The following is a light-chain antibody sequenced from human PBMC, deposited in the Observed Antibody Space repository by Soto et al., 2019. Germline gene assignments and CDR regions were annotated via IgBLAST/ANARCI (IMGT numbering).Light chain of an antibody. V-gene: IGKV1-33*01. J-gene: IGKJ3*01. CDR3: QQYHTLPLT. CDR1: QDIRNH. Sequence: DIQMTQSPSSLSSSVGDRVIISCQASQDIRNHLNWYQQKPGKAPKVLIYDASNLEPGVPSRFSGSGSGTDFTFTISSLQPEDTATYYCQQYHTLPLTFGPGTKVDIK. CDR2: DAS.